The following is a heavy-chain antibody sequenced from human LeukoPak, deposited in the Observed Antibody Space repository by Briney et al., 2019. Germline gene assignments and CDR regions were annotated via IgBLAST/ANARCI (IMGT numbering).Heavy chain of an antibody. CDR3: ARTSSSYAGDY. CDR1: GGSFSGYY. V-gene: IGHV4-34*01. D-gene: IGHD6-13*01. Sequence: SETLSLTCAVYGGSFSGYYWGWIRQPPGKGLEWIGEINHSGSTNYNPSLKSRVTISVDTSKNQFSLKLSSVTAADTAVYYCARTSSSYAGDYWGQGTLVTVSS. J-gene: IGHJ4*02. CDR2: INHSGST.